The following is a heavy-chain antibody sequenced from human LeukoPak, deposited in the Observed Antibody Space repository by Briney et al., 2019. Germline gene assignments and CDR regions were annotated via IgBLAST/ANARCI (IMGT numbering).Heavy chain of an antibody. D-gene: IGHD6-19*01. CDR2: IIPILGIA. V-gene: IGHV1-69*04. Sequence: SVKVSCKASGGTFSSYAISWVRQAPGQGLEWMGRIIPILGIANYAQKFQGRVTISADKSTITAYMELSSLRSEDTAVCYCARDAYSSGWWRGFDYWGQGTLVTVSS. J-gene: IGHJ4*02. CDR1: GGTFSSYA. CDR3: ARDAYSSGWWRGFDY.